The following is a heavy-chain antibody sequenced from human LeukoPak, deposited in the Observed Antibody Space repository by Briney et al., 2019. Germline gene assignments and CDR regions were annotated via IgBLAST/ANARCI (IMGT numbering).Heavy chain of an antibody. CDR3: TTSVFLLFGGDAFSV. J-gene: IGHJ3*01. CDR2: IKSIGDGGTT. V-gene: IGHV3-15*01. Sequence: GGSHRLSCAASGFSFSDAWMSWVRQAPGKGLEWVGRIKSIGDGGTTDYAAPVKGRFTISRDDSKTTVYLQMNSLHTGDTAVYYCTTSVFLLFGGDAFSVWGQGTMVTVSS. CDR1: GFSFSDAW. D-gene: IGHD3-10*01.